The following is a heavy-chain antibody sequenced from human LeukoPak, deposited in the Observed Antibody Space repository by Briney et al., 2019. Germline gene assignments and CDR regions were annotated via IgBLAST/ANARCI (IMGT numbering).Heavy chain of an antibody. CDR2: ISYEGGTP. V-gene: IGHV3-64*02. CDR1: GFTFDDYA. J-gene: IGHJ3*02. Sequence: GGSLRLSCAASGFTFDDYAMHWVRQAPGKGLEYVSAISYEGGTPYYADSVKGRFTISRDNSKNTLYLQMGSLRPEDMTVYYCARVGVSGAFDIWGQGTMVTVSS. D-gene: IGHD6-25*01. CDR3: ARVGVSGAFDI.